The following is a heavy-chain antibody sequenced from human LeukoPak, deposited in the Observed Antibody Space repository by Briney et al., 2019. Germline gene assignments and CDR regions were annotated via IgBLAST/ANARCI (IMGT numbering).Heavy chain of an antibody. CDR1: GYSFTSYW. CDR2: IYPGDSGT. Sequence: GESLKISCKGSGYSFTSYWIGWVRQMPGKGLEWMGIIYPGDSGTRYSPSFQGQVTISADKSISTAYLQWSSLKASDTAMYYCARQGYCSGGSCYPHPYYYYYGMDVWGQGTTVTVSS. D-gene: IGHD2-15*01. CDR3: ARQGYCSGGSCYPHPYYYYYGMDV. J-gene: IGHJ6*02. V-gene: IGHV5-51*01.